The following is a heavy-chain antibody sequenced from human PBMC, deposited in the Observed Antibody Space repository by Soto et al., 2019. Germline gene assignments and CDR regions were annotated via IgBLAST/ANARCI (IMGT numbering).Heavy chain of an antibody. CDR2: IYYSGST. V-gene: IGHV4-31*03. D-gene: IGHD3-10*01. CDR1: GGSISSGVYY. CDR3: ARGSGSYYKDFDY. J-gene: IGHJ4*02. Sequence: SETLSLTCTVSGGSISSGVYYWSWIRQHPGKGLEWIGYIYYSGSTYYNPSLKSRVTISVDTSKNQFSLKLSSVIAADTAVYYCARGSGSYYKDFDYWGQGTLVTVSS.